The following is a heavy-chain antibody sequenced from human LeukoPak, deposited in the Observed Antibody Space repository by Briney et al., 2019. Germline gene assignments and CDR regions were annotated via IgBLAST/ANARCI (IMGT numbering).Heavy chain of an antibody. CDR1: GFTFSSYS. V-gene: IGHV3-21*01. CDR2: ISSSSSYI. CDR3: ARGSGPTVVTGGVHDY. Sequence: GGSLRLSCAASGFTFSSYSMNWVRQAPGKGLEWVSSISSSSSYIYYADSVKGRFTISRDNAKNSLYLQMNSLRAEDTAVYYCARGSGPTVVTGGVHDYWGQGTLVTVSS. J-gene: IGHJ4*02. D-gene: IGHD4-23*01.